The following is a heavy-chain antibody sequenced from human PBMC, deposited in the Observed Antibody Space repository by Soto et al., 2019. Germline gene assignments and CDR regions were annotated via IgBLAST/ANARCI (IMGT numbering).Heavy chain of an antibody. Sequence: WASVKVSCKASGGTFSSYAISWVRQAPGQGLEWMGGIIPIFGTANYAQKFQGRVTITADESTSTAYMELSSLRSDDTAVYFCARGPPFTSSWSDVDYWGRGTLVTVSS. D-gene: IGHD6-13*01. V-gene: IGHV1-69*13. CDR1: GGTFSSYA. CDR2: IIPIFGTA. J-gene: IGHJ4*02. CDR3: ARGPPFTSSWSDVDY.